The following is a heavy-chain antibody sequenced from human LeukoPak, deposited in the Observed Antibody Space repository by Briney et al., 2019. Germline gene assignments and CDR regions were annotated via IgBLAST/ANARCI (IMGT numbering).Heavy chain of an antibody. D-gene: IGHD3-10*01. CDR2: ISGSGVI. J-gene: IGHJ5*02. Sequence: TTSETLSLTCTVSGGSISSYYWSWIRQSAGMGLEWIGRISGSGVITYNPSLKSRVILSLDTSNNHFSLKLISVTAADTAVYYCARDSGTTGEVKFDPWGQGMLVTVSS. CDR3: ARDSGTTGEVKFDP. V-gene: IGHV4-4*07. CDR1: GGSISSYY.